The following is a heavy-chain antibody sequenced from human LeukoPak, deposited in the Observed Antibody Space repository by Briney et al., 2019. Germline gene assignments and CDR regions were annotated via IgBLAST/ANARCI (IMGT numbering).Heavy chain of an antibody. CDR2: IYYSGST. CDR3: AREADQDIVLMVYAILGYFDY. CDR1: GGSISSYY. D-gene: IGHD2-8*01. J-gene: IGHJ4*02. Sequence: SETLSLTCTVSGGSISSYYWSWIRQPPGKGLEWIGYIYYSGSTNYNPSLKSRVTISVDTSKNQFSLKLSSVTPEDTAVYYCAREADQDIVLMVYAILGYFDYWGQGTLVTVSS. V-gene: IGHV4-59*12.